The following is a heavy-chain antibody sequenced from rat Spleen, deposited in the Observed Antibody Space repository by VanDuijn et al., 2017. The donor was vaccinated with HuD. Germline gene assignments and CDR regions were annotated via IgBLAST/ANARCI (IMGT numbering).Heavy chain of an antibody. D-gene: IGHD1-11*01. CDR1: GFTYSKYV. V-gene: IGHV5-25*01. J-gene: IGHJ2*01. CDR3: ARGAYGGYYFDY. Sequence: EVQLVESGGGLVQTGRSLKLSCAASGFTYSKYVMAWVRQTPTKGLEWIASINTGGGNTYYRDSVRGRFTISRNNAKSTLYLQMNSLRSEDTATYYCARGAYGGYYFDYWGQGVMVTVSS. CDR2: INTGGGNT.